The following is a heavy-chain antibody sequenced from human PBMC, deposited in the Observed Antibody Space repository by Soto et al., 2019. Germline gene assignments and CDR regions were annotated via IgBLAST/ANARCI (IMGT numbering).Heavy chain of an antibody. CDR3: AQDRRYCLHPGGSYCRPGGDF. Sequence: EVQLLESGGGLVQPGGSLRLSCAASGISFSVYAMSWVRQAPGKGPEWVSSITGKGDTAFYADSVRGRFTISRDNSRDTRYLQRSSVLVEGTAVYYCAQDRRYCLHPGGSYCRPGGDFWGQGALVSVSS. V-gene: IGHV3-23*01. CDR1: GISFSVYA. D-gene: IGHD2-15*01. J-gene: IGHJ4*02. CDR2: ITGKGDTA.